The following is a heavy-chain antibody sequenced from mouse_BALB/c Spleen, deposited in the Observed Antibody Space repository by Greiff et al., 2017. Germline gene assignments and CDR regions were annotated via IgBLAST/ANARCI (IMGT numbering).Heavy chain of an antibody. V-gene: IGHV1-7*01. CDR2: INPSTGYT. J-gene: IGHJ2*01. Sequence: VKLQESGAELAKPGASVKMSCKASGYTFTSYWMHWVKQRPGQGLEWIGYINPSTGYTEYNQKFKDKATLTADKSSSTAYMQLSSLTSEDSAVYYCARFITTANDYWGQGTTLTVSS. CDR3: ARFITTANDY. CDR1: GYTFTSYW. D-gene: IGHD1-2*01.